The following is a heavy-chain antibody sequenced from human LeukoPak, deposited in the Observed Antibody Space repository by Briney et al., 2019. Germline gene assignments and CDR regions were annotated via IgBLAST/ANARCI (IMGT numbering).Heavy chain of an antibody. CDR2: INPDGGDK. D-gene: IGHD6-13*01. CDR3: ARPTRSSSPEY. CDR1: GFNFSSYW. V-gene: IGHV3-7*01. Sequence: GGSLRLSCAASGFNFSSYWMSWVRQAPGEGLEWLANINPDGGDKNYVDSVKGRFTISRDNAKNSVYLEINSLRAEDTAVYYCARPTRSSSPEYWGQGTLLTVSS. J-gene: IGHJ4*02.